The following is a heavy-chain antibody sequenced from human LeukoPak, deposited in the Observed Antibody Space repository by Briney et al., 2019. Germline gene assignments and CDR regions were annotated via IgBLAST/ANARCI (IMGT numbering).Heavy chain of an antibody. V-gene: IGHV3-30-3*01. CDR3: ARETRSSQAPYFFDF. Sequence: PERSLRLSCAASGFIFSNYVMHWVRQAPGKGLEWVAVMSSDGGHKYYADSVKGRFTISRDNSKTTLFLQMNSLRGEDTAAYYCARETRSSQAPYFFDFWGQGTLVTVSS. J-gene: IGHJ4*02. CDR1: GFIFSNYV. D-gene: IGHD6-13*01. CDR2: MSSDGGHK.